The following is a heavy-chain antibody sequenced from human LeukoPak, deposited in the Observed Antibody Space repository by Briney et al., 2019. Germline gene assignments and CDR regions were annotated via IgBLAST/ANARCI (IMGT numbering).Heavy chain of an antibody. CDR1: GFTFSSYN. CDR3: ARDPSQDY. V-gene: IGHV3-21*01. CDR2: ISSSSSYI. Sequence: GGSLRLSCAAYGFTFSSYNMNWDRQAPGKGLEWVSSISSSSSYIYYADSVKGRFTISRDNAKNSLYLQMNSLRAEDTAVYYCARDPSQDYWGQGTPVTVSS. J-gene: IGHJ4*02.